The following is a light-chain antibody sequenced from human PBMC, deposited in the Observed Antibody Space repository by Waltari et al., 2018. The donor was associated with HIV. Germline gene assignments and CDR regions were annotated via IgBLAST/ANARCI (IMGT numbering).Light chain of an antibody. Sequence: IVMTHSPDSLAVSLGERATINCTSSQTVFSSSNYKNYLAWYQQKPGQPPKLLIYWASTRESGVPDRFSGSGSGTDFTLTISSLQAEDVAVYSCQQYYSTPMYTFGQGTKLEIK. CDR1: QTVFSSSNYKNY. J-gene: IGKJ2*01. V-gene: IGKV4-1*01. CDR2: WAS. CDR3: QQYYSTPMYT.